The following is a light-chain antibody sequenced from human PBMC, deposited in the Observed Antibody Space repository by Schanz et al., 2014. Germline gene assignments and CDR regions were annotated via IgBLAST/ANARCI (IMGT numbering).Light chain of an antibody. J-gene: IGKJ2*01. CDR1: QSVHRNY. V-gene: IGKV3-20*01. CDR2: GTS. Sequence: EIVLTQSPGTLSLSPGERATLSCRASQSVHRNYLAWHQQKPGQAPRLLIYGTSIRATGIPDRFSGSGSGTDFTLTISRLEPEDFAVYYCQQYGDSPYTFGQGTKLDIK. CDR3: QQYGDSPYT.